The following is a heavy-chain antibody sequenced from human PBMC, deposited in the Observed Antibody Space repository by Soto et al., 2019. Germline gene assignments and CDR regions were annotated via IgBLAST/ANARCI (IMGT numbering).Heavy chain of an antibody. J-gene: IGHJ6*02. Sequence: PGEALKISCKGSGYSFTSYWIGWVRQMPGKGLEWMGIIYPGDSDTRYSPSFQGQVTISADKSISTAYLQWSSLKASDTAMYYCARHSYDILTFYGMDVWGQETKVTVSS. D-gene: IGHD3-9*01. CDR2: IYPGDSDT. CDR3: ARHSYDILTFYGMDV. V-gene: IGHV5-51*01. CDR1: GYSFTSYW.